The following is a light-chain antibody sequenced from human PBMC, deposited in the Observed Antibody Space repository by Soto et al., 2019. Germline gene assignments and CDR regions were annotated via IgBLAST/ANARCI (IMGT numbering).Light chain of an antibody. CDR1: QSLSSSD. CDR3: QQYSTSPLT. CDR2: GAS. Sequence: EIVLTQSPGTLSLSPGEGATLSCRASQSLSSSDLAWYQHKPGQAPRLLIYGASSRATGIPDRFSGSGSGTDFTLTISRLEPEDFGFYYCQQYSTSPLTFGGGTKVDI. J-gene: IGKJ4*01. V-gene: IGKV3-20*01.